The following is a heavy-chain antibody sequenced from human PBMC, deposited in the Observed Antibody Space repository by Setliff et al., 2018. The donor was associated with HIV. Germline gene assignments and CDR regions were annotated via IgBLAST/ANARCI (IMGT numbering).Heavy chain of an antibody. CDR1: GGSISSSSYY. CDR3: ARGVVVAAPHYYYYYYMDV. J-gene: IGHJ6*03. Sequence: PSETLSLTCTVSGGSISSSSYYWGWIRQPPGKGLEWLGTIYYSGSTYYNPSLKSRVTISVDTSKNQFSLKLSSVTAADTAVYYCARGVVVAAPHYYYYYYMDVWGKGTTVTVSS. CDR2: IYYSGST. D-gene: IGHD2-15*01. V-gene: IGHV4-39*07.